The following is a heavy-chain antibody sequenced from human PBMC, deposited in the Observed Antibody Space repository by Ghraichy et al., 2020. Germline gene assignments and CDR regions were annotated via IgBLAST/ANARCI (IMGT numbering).Heavy chain of an antibody. J-gene: IGHJ4*02. V-gene: IGHV3-15*01. CDR1: GFTFSNAW. Sequence: GGSLRLSCAASGFTFSNAWMSWVRQAPGKGLEWVGRIKSKADGGTKDYAAPVKGRFTISRDDSKDTLYLQMNSLTSEDTAVYYCTTGPPRVVVTVMTYWGQGTLVTVST. CDR2: IKSKADGGTK. CDR3: TTGPPRVVVTVMTY. D-gene: IGHD2-21*02.